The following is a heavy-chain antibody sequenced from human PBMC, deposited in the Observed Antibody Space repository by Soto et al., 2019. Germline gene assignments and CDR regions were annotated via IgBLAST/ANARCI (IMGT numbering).Heavy chain of an antibody. V-gene: IGHV3-48*02. D-gene: IGHD3-22*01. CDR2: ISSSSSTI. CDR3: ARKNTYYYDSSGRMDV. Sequence: EVQLVESGGGLVQPGWSLRLSCGASGCTYSSYSMNWVRQAPGKGLEWVSYISSSSSTIYYADSVKGRFTISRDNAKNSLYLQMNSLRDEDTAVYYCARKNTYYYDSSGRMDVWGQGTTVTVSS. CDR1: GCTYSSYS. J-gene: IGHJ6*02.